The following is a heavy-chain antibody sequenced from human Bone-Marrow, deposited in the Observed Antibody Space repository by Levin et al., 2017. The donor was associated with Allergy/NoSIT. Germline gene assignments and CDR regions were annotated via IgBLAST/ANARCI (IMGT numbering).Heavy chain of an antibody. V-gene: IGHV3-23*01. D-gene: IGHD2-2*01. Sequence: SGGSLRLSCAASGFAFSDYAMHWIRQTPGKGLEWVSTISGGGDYRYYADSVKGRFIISRDNSNNALFLQLSTLSAEDTAVYYCAKDTSPDDRINWFDTWGQGSLVTVSS. J-gene: IGHJ5*02. CDR2: ISGGGDYR. CDR3: AKDTSPDDRINWFDT. CDR1: GFAFSDYA.